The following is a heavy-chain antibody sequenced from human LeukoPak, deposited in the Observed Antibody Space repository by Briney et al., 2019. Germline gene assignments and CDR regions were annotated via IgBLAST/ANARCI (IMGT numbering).Heavy chain of an antibody. CDR2: IYYSGST. J-gene: IGHJ3*02. D-gene: IGHD3-3*01. CDR3: ARDLITIFGVVIPYDAFDI. Sequence: SETLSLTCTVSGGSISSSRYYWGWIRQPPGKGLEWIGNIYYSGSTYYNPSLKSRVTISVDTSKNQFSLKLSSVTAADTAVYYCARDLITIFGVVIPYDAFDIWGQGTMVTVSS. CDR1: GGSISSSRYY. V-gene: IGHV4-39*07.